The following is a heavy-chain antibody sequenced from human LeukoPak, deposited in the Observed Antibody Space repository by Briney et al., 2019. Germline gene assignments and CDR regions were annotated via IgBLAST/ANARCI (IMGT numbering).Heavy chain of an antibody. CDR2: IYYSGST. CDR3: ARHFAYYDSSGYYYGGTLDN. Sequence: ETLSLTCSVSGGSISSSSYYWGWIRQPPGKGLEWIGNIYYSGSTYYNPSLKSRVAISEDTSKNQFSLRLSSVTAADTAVYYCARHFAYYDSSGYYYGGTLDNWGQGTLVTVSS. CDR1: GGSISSSSYY. V-gene: IGHV4-39*01. J-gene: IGHJ4*02. D-gene: IGHD3-22*01.